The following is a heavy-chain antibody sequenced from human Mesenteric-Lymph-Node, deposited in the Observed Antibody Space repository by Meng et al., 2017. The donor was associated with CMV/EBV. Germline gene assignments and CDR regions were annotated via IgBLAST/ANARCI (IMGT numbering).Heavy chain of an antibody. V-gene: IGHV3-23*01. Sequence: GESLKISCAASGFTFSSYAMSWVRQAPGKGLEWVAGISASGGSTNYAESVKGRFTISRDNSKMMLYVQMDSLRAEDTALYYCAKAYDFRGELYYYFGMDIWGQGTTVTVSS. J-gene: IGHJ6*02. D-gene: IGHD3-3*01. CDR1: GFTFSSYA. CDR2: ISASGGST. CDR3: AKAYDFRGELYYYFGMDI.